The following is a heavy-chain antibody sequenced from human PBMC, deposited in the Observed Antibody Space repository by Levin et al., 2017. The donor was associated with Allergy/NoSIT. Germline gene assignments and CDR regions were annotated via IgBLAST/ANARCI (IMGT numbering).Heavy chain of an antibody. CDR3: AKDGSRYCGGDCYPDFDY. CDR1: GFTFSSYG. V-gene: IGHV3-30*18. Sequence: LSLTCAASGFTFSSYGMHWVRQAPGKGLEWVAVISYDGSNKYYADSVKGRFTISRDNSKNTLYLQMNSLRAEDTAVYYCAKDGSRYCGGDCYPDFDYWGQGTLVTVSS. D-gene: IGHD2-21*02. J-gene: IGHJ4*02. CDR2: ISYDGSNK.